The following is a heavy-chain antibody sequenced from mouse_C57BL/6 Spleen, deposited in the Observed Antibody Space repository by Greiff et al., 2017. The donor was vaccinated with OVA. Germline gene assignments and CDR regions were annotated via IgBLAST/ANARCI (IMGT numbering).Heavy chain of an antibody. J-gene: IGHJ2*01. V-gene: IGHV1-15*01. CDR3: TRGVKGYFDY. CDR1: GYTFTDYE. Sequence: VKLQESGAELVRPGASVTLSCKASGYTFTDYEMHWVKQTPVHGLEWIGAIDPETGGTAYNQKFKGKAILTADKSSSTAYMELRSLTSEDAAVYYCTRGVKGYFDYWGQGTTLTVSS. CDR2: IDPETGGT.